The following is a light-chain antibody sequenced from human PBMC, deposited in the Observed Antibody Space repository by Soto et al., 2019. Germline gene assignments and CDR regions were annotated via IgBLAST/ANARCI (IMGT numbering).Light chain of an antibody. J-gene: IGLJ2*01. Sequence: QSALTQPASVSGSPGQSITISYSGTPSDIGAYNYVSWYQHLPGKAPKVIIYDVTNRPSGVSSRFSGSKSGTTASLTISGLQAEDEANYYCGSYTISSTLMIFGGGTQLTVL. CDR2: DVT. CDR3: GSYTISSTLMI. V-gene: IGLV2-14*03. CDR1: PSDIGAYNY.